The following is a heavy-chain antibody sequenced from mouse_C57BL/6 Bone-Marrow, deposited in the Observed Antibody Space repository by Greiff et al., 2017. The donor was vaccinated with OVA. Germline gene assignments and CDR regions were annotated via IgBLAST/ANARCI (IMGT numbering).Heavy chain of an antibody. Sequence: QVTLKESGAELARPGASVKLSCKASGYTFTSYGISWVKQRTGQGLEWIGEIYPRSGNTYYNEKFKGKATLTADKSSSTAYMELRSLTSEDSAVYFCARGDYGTAMDYWGQGTSVTVSS. CDR3: ARGDYGTAMDY. D-gene: IGHD1-1*01. CDR2: IYPRSGNT. CDR1: GYTFTSYG. J-gene: IGHJ4*01. V-gene: IGHV1-81*01.